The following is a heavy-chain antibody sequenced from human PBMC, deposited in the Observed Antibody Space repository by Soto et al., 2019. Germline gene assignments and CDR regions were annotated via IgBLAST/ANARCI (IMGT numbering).Heavy chain of an antibody. D-gene: IGHD3-3*01. CDR3: ARTRRITIFGAGYYYGMDV. V-gene: IGHV5-51*01. CDR1: GYSFTSYW. CDR2: IYPGDSDT. J-gene: IGHJ6*04. Sequence: PGESLKISCKGSGYSFTSYWIGWVRQMPGKGLEWMGIIYPGDSDTRYSPSFQGQVTISADKSISTAYLQWSSLKASDTAMYYCARTRRITIFGAGYYYGMDVWGKGTTVTVSS.